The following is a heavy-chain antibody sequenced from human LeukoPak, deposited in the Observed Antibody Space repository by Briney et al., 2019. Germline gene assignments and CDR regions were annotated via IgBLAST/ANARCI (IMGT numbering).Heavy chain of an antibody. D-gene: IGHD5-24*01. CDR1: GFTFSSYS. CDR3: ARDGVEMATIGYYYYMDV. CDR2: ISSSSSYI. Sequence: PGGSLRLSCAASGFTFSSYSMNWVRQAPGKGLEWVSSISSSSSYIYYADSVKGRFTISRDNAKNSLYLQMNSLRAEDTAVYYCARDGVEMATIGYYYYMDVWGKGTTVTVSS. J-gene: IGHJ6*03. V-gene: IGHV3-21*01.